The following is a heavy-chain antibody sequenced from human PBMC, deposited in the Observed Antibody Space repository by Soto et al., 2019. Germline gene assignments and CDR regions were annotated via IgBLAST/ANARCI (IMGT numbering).Heavy chain of an antibody. J-gene: IGHJ6*02. D-gene: IGHD3-10*01. CDR3: ARSAGDYYGMDV. Sequence: GGSLKLCCAASGFTFSSYNMNWVRQAPGKGLECVSSISSSSSCIYYADSVKGRFTISRDNAKNSLYLQMNSLGAEDTAVYYCARSAGDYYGMDVWGQGTTVTVSS. V-gene: IGHV3-21*01. CDR2: ISSSSSCI. CDR1: GFTFSSYN.